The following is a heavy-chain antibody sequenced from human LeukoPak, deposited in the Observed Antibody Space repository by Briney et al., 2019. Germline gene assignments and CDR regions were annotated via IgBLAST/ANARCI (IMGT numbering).Heavy chain of an antibody. CDR3: AITMSTWYFDY. Sequence: GASVKVSCKASGYTFTSYGISWVRQAPGQGLEWMGWISAYDGNTNYAQKLQGRVTMTTDTSTSTAYMELRSLRSDDTAVYYCAITMSTWYFDYWGQGTLVTVSS. CDR2: ISAYDGNT. D-gene: IGHD3-10*02. J-gene: IGHJ4*02. CDR1: GYTFTSYG. V-gene: IGHV1-18*01.